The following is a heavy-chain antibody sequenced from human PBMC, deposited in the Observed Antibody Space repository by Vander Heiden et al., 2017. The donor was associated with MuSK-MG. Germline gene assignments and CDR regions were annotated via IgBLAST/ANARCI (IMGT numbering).Heavy chain of an antibody. CDR1: GLPFRSYG. CDR2: IWYDGSNK. J-gene: IGHJ1*01. Sequence: QVQLVESGGAVVQPGRSLRLSCAASGLPFRSYGMHWVRQAPGKGLEWVAVIWYDGSNKYYADSVKGRFTISRDNSKNTLYLQMNSLRAEDTAVYYCARGHSSWYSAEYFQHWGQGTLVTVSS. CDR3: ARGHSSWYSAEYFQH. D-gene: IGHD6-13*01. V-gene: IGHV3-33*01.